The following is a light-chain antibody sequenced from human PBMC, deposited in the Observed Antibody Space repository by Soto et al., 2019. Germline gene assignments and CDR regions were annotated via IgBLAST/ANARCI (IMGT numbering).Light chain of an antibody. J-gene: IGLJ2*01. CDR2: NDN. CDR1: NIGSKN. Sequence: SYELTQPLSVSVALGQTARITCGGSNIGSKNVHWYQQKPGQAPVLVIYNDNSRPSGIPERDSGSNSGSTATLTISRAQAGDEADYYCQVWDTSTALIGGGTKLTGL. CDR3: QVWDTSTAL. V-gene: IGLV3-9*01.